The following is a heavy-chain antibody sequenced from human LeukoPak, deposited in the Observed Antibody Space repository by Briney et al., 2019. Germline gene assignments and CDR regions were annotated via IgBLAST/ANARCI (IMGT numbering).Heavy chain of an antibody. CDR2: ISYSGST. CDR1: GGSISSDY. Sequence: PSETLSLTCTVSGGSISSDYWSWLRQPPGKGLEWIGYISYSGSTNYNPSLKSRVTISVDTSKNQCSLRLSAVTAADTAVYYCAREAVSGWYDYFDYWGRGTLVTVSS. CDR3: AREAVSGWYDYFDY. V-gene: IGHV4-59*01. D-gene: IGHD6-19*01. J-gene: IGHJ4*02.